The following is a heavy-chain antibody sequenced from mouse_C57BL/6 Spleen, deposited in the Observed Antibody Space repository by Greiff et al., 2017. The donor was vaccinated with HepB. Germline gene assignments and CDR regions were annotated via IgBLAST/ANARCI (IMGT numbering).Heavy chain of an antibody. J-gene: IGHJ4*01. V-gene: IGHV1-61*01. Sequence: QVQLQQPGAELVRPGSSVKLSCKASGYTFTSYWMDWVKQRPGQGLEWIGNIYPSDSETHYNQKFKDKATLTVDKSSSTAYMQLSSLTSEDSAVYYCARGSSSLDYWGQGTSVTVSS. D-gene: IGHD1-1*01. CDR3: ARGSSSLDY. CDR2: IYPSDSET. CDR1: GYTFTSYW.